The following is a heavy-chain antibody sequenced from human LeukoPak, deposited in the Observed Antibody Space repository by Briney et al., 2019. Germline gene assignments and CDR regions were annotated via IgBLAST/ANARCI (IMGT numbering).Heavy chain of an antibody. CDR2: IYYSGST. J-gene: IGHJ3*02. Sequence: SETLSLTCTVSGGSITSYYWSWIRQPPGKGLEWIGYIYYSGSTNYNPSLKSRVTISVDTSKNQFSLKLSSVTAADTAVYYCARSDWSTHIIVDDAFDSWGQGTMVTVSS. CDR1: GGSITSYY. D-gene: IGHD1-1*01. CDR3: ARSDWSTHIIVDDAFDS. V-gene: IGHV4-59*08.